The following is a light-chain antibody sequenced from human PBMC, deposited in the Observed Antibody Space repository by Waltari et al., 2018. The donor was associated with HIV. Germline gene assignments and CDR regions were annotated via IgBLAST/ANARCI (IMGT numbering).Light chain of an antibody. CDR1: QGINSY. Sequence: DIHLTQSPPFLSASIGDRVTISCRATQGINSYLAWYQQKPGKAPKLLIYVASTLRSGVPSRFSGSGSGTEFTLTISILQPEDSATYYCQQLNSYPLTFGGGTKVETK. CDR3: QQLNSYPLT. CDR2: VAS. J-gene: IGKJ4*01. V-gene: IGKV1-9*01.